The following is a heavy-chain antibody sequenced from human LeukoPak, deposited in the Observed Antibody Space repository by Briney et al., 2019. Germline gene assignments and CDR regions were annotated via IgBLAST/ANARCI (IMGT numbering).Heavy chain of an antibody. V-gene: IGHV4-30-4*01. Sequence: SETLSLTCTVSGGSIRSGDFYWSWIRQPPGKGLEWVDYISYSRSTYYNPSLKSRVTISRDTSKNQFSLILTSVTPADTAVYYCAKAGWRGGGTFYEFDPWGQGTLVIVSS. CDR2: ISYSRST. D-gene: IGHD3-16*01. J-gene: IGHJ5*02. CDR3: AKAGWRGGGTFYEFDP. CDR1: GGSIRSGDFY.